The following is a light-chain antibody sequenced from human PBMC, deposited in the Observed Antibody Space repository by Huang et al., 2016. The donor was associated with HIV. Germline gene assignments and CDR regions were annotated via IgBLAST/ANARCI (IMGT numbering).Light chain of an antibody. CDR1: ESISTN. Sequence: DIQMTQYPSSLSASVGDRVTITCRASESISTNLNWYQQQPGKAPLLLSYAASSVQSGVPSSFSGSGSDTDFTLTLSTLQPEDFATYYCQQSYSTPRTFGGGTKVEIK. CDR3: QQSYSTPRT. V-gene: IGKV1-39*01. J-gene: IGKJ4*01. CDR2: AAS.